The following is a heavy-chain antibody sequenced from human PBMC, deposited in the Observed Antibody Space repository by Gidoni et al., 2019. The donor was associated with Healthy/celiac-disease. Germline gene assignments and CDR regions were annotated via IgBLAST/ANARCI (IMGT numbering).Heavy chain of an antibody. V-gene: IGHV1-69*04. Sequence: QVQLVQSGAEVTKPGSSVKVSCKASAGTFSSYAISGVRQAPGQGLEWMGRIIPIFGIANYAQKFQGRVTITADKSTSTAYMELSSLRSEDTAVYYCARDTATDNYYYYYGMDVWGQGTTVTVSS. CDR1: AGTFSSYA. CDR3: ARDTATDNYYYYYGMDV. CDR2: IIPIFGIA. D-gene: IGHD5-18*01. J-gene: IGHJ6*02.